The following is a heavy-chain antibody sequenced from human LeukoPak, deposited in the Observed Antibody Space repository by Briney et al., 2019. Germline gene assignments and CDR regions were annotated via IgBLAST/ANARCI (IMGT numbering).Heavy chain of an antibody. V-gene: IGHV1-2*02. CDR1: GYTFTGYY. J-gene: IGHJ4*02. CDR3: ARDARYYGYDLRLDY. Sequence: ASVKVSCKASGYTFTGYYMHWVRQAPGQGLEWMGWINPNSGGTNYAQKFQGRVTMTRDTSISTAYMELSRLRPDDTAVYYCARDARYYGYDLRLDYWGQGTLVTVSS. D-gene: IGHD5-12*01. CDR2: INPNSGGT.